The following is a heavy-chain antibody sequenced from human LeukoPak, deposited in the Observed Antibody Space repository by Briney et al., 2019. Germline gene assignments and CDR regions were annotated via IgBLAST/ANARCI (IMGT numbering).Heavy chain of an antibody. Sequence: SETLSLTCAASGGSFSAYYWSWIRQAPGKGLEWIGEINHSGSTNYNPSLESRVTISLDTSQSQFSLNLGSVTAADTAVYYCARTVGGYCTDRWCRPLRNWGQGTLVTVSS. CDR1: GGSFSAYY. J-gene: IGHJ4*02. CDR2: INHSGST. V-gene: IGHV4-34*01. CDR3: ARTVGGYCTDRWCRPLRN. D-gene: IGHD2-8*02.